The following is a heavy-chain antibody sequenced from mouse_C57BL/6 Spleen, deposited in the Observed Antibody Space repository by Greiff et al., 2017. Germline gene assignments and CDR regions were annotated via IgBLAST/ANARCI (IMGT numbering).Heavy chain of an antibody. CDR2: FYPGDGDT. CDR3: ARSGTTVVEDY. J-gene: IGHJ2*01. D-gene: IGHD1-1*01. Sequence: VQLQQSGAELVKPGASVKISCKASGYAFSSYWMNWVKQRPGKGLEWIGQFYPGDGDTNYNGKFKGKATLTADKSSSTAYMQLSSLTSEDSAVYFCARSGTTVVEDYWGQGTTLTVSS. V-gene: IGHV1-80*01. CDR1: GYAFSSYW.